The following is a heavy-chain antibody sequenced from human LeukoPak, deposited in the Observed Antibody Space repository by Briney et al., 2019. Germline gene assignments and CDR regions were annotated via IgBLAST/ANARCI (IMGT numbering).Heavy chain of an antibody. CDR2: ISWNSGSI. V-gene: IGHV3-9*01. Sequence: PGRSLRLSCAASGFTFDDYAMHWVRQAPGKGLEWVSGISWNSGSIGYADSVKGRFTISRDNAKNSLYLQMNSLRAEDTALYYCAKGEQQLGYNWFDPWGQGTLVTASS. D-gene: IGHD6-13*01. J-gene: IGHJ5*02. CDR1: GFTFDDYA. CDR3: AKGEQQLGYNWFDP.